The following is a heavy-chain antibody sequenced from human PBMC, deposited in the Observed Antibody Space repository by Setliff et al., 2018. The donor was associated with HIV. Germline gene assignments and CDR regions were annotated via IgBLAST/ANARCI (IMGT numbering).Heavy chain of an antibody. Sequence: SETLSLTCNVSSGSVNNYWWTWIRQPPGKGLEWIGYIYYSGSTYYNPSLKSRVTMSIDTSKNQFSLNLNSVTAADTAVYYCARLGAEDFSDYDWVDYWGQGTLVTVSS. CDR1: SGSVNNYW. V-gene: IGHV4-59*02. J-gene: IGHJ4*02. D-gene: IGHD5-12*01. CDR2: IYYSGST. CDR3: ARLGAEDFSDYDWVDY.